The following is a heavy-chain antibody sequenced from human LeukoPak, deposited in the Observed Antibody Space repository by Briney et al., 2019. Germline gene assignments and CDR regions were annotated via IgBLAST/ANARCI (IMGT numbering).Heavy chain of an antibody. CDR1: GGSIGSGSYY. CDR2: IYTSGST. Sequence: PSQTLSLTCTVSGGSIGSGSYYWSWIRQPAGKGLEWIGRIYTSGSTNYNPSLKSRVTISVDTSKNQFSLKLSSVTAADTAVYYCARDGGYDILTGYRYSIFDYWGQGTLVTVSS. CDR3: ARDGGYDILTGYRYSIFDY. J-gene: IGHJ4*02. V-gene: IGHV4-61*02. D-gene: IGHD3-9*01.